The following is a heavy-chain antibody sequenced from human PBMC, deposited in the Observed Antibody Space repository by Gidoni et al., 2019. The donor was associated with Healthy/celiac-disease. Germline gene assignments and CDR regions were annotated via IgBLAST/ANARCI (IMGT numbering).Heavy chain of an antibody. J-gene: IGHJ5*02. Sequence: QVQLVQSGAEVKKPGSSVKVSCKASGGTFSSYAISWVRQAPGQGLEWMGRIIPILGIANYAQKFQGRVTITADKSTSTAYMELSSLRSEDTAVYYCARPVGATLRENWFDPWGQGTLVTVSS. CDR3: ARPVGATLRENWFDP. CDR1: GGTFSSYA. CDR2: IIPILGIA. V-gene: IGHV1-69*04. D-gene: IGHD1-26*01.